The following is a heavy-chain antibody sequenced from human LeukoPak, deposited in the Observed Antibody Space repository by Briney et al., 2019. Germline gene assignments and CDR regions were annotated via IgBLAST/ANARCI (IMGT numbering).Heavy chain of an antibody. CDR2: ISSSSSYI. Sequence: GGSLRLSCAASGFTFSSYSMNWVRQAPGKGLEWVSSISSSSSYIYYADSVKGRFTISRDNAKNSLYLQMNSLRAEDTAVYYCARGPHDYGDQRDCWGQGTLVTVSS. CDR3: ARGPHDYGDQRDC. V-gene: IGHV3-21*01. J-gene: IGHJ4*02. CDR1: GFTFSSYS. D-gene: IGHD4-17*01.